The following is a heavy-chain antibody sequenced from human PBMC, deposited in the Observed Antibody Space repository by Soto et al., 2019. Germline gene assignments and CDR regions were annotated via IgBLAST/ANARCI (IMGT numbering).Heavy chain of an antibody. D-gene: IGHD6-13*01. CDR2: ISSSSDYI. CDR1: GFTFSIYS. J-gene: IGHJ6*01. CDR3: ARDPMGYSSSWQRGMDV. V-gene: IGHV3-21*01. Sequence: EVQLVESGGGLVKPGGSLRLSCAASGFTFSIYSMSWVRQAPGKGLEWVSSISSSSDYIYYADSVKGRFTISRDNAKNSLFLQMNSLRAEDTAVYYCARDPMGYSSSWQRGMDVW.